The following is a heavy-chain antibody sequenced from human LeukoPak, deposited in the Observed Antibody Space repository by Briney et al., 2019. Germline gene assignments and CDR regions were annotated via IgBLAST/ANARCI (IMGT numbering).Heavy chain of an antibody. Sequence: GGSLRLSCAASGFTFSSYAMSWVRQAPGQGLEWVSAISGSGGSTYYADSVKGRFTISRDNSKNTLYLQMNSLRAEDTAVYYCAKDLANGESYFDYWGQGTLVTVSS. CDR3: AKDLANGESYFDY. CDR2: ISGSGGST. CDR1: GFTFSSYA. V-gene: IGHV3-23*01. D-gene: IGHD3-10*01. J-gene: IGHJ4*02.